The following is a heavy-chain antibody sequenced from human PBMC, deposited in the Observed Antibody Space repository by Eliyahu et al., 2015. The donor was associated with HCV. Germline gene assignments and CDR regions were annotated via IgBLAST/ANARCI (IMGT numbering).Heavy chain of an antibody. CDR2: VYHTGTA. Sequence: QLHLQESGPGLVEPSGTLSLTCSASGGSIXSTXYYWGWIRQPVGRSLEWIGAVYHTGTAFYNSSLKGRVIISVDTSKRQLSLKLNFVTAADTAVYYCARHTGIAVGGSPRYYFDDWGQGILVTVS. CDR3: ARHTGIAVGGSPRYYFDD. CDR1: GGSIXSTXYY. J-gene: IGHJ4*02. V-gene: IGHV4-39*01. D-gene: IGHD6-19*01.